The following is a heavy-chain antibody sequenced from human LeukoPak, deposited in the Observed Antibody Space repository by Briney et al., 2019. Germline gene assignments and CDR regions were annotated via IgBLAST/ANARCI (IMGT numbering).Heavy chain of an antibody. Sequence: ASVKVSCKASGYTFTSYGISWVRQAPGQGLEWMGGIIPIFGTANYAQKFQGRVTMTTDTSTSTAYMELRSLRSDDTAVYYCARDLKMGYSSGRYSWGTGSSNDYWGQGTLVTVSS. CDR1: GYTFTSYG. D-gene: IGHD6-19*01. J-gene: IGHJ4*02. CDR2: IIPIFGTA. CDR3: ARDLKMGYSSGRYSWGTGSSNDY. V-gene: IGHV1-18*01.